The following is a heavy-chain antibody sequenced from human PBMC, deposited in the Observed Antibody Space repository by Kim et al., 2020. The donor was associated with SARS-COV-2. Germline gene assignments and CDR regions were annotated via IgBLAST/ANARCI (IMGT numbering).Heavy chain of an antibody. CDR2: MLCDGSNE. D-gene: IGHD3-16*01. Sequence: GGSLRLSCTASGFTFRGYGMHWVRQAPGKGLEWVAVMLCDGSNEYYGDSVRGRFTISRDNSKNTLDLQMNSLRVEDTAVYYCAKGVGGWFDRRGHAYGMDVWGQGTTVTVSS. J-gene: IGHJ6*02. CDR3: AKGVGGWFDRRGHAYGMDV. V-gene: IGHV3-30*18. CDR1: GFTFRGYG.